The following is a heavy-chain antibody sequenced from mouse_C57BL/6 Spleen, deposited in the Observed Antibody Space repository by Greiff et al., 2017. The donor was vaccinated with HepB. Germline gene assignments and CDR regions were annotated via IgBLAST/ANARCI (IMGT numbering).Heavy chain of an antibody. CDR1: GFTFSSYA. Sequence: EVNVVESGGGLVKPGGSLKLSCAASGFTFSSYAMSWVRQTPEKRLEWVATISDGGSYTYYPDNVKGRFTISRDNAKNNLYLQMSHLKSEDTAMYYCARVDYSKGYAMDYWGQGTSVTVSS. CDR3: ARVDYSKGYAMDY. V-gene: IGHV5-4*03. CDR2: ISDGGSYT. J-gene: IGHJ4*01. D-gene: IGHD2-5*01.